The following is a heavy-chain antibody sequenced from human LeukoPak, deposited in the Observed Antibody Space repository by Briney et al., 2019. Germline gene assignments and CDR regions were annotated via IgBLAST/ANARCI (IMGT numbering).Heavy chain of an antibody. CDR2: MNPNSGNT. J-gene: IGHJ3*02. Sequence: ASVKVSCKASGYTFTSYDINGVRQATGQGLEWMGWMNPNSGNTGYAQKFQGRVTMTRNTSISTAYMELSSLRSEDTAVYYCARGPNYYDSSGYNAFDIWGQGTMVTVSS. CDR3: ARGPNYYDSSGYNAFDI. CDR1: GYTFTSYD. D-gene: IGHD3-22*01. V-gene: IGHV1-8*01.